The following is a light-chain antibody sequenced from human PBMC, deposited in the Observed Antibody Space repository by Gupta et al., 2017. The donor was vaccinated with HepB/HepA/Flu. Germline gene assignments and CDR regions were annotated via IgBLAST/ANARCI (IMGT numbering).Light chain of an antibody. Sequence: QSALTQSPSASGSPEQSFTISCTGTSSDVGGYDYVSWYQQHPGKAPKLIIYEITKRHSGVPDRCSGSRSGNTASLTVSGLQAADEDDYYCSSSGGSNNCVFGTGTKVTVL. CDR2: EIT. V-gene: IGLV2-8*01. CDR3: SSSGGSNNCV. J-gene: IGLJ1*01. CDR1: SSDVGGYDY.